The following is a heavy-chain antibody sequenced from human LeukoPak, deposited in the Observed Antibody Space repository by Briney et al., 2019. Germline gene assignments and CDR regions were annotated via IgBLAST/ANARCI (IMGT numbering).Heavy chain of an antibody. J-gene: IGHJ4*02. Sequence: ASVEVSCKASGYTFTSYYMHWVRQAPGQGLEWMGIINPSGGSTSYAQKFQGRVTMTRDTSTSTVYMELSSLRSDDTAVYYCARTYDLLSGYYTAQFDYWGQGTLVTVSS. CDR2: INPSGGST. V-gene: IGHV1-46*01. CDR1: GYTFTSYY. D-gene: IGHD3-9*01. CDR3: ARTYDLLSGYYTAQFDY.